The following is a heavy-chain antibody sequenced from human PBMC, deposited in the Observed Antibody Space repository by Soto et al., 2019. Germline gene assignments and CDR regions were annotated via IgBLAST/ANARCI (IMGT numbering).Heavy chain of an antibody. D-gene: IGHD6-6*01. V-gene: IGHV1-18*01. CDR1: GYTFTGYG. J-gene: IGHJ5*02. CDR3: ARLASNIWFDP. CDR2: ISPNSGST. Sequence: ASVKVSCKASGYTFTGYGISWVRQAPGQGLEWMGWISPNSGSTNYAQKLQGWVTMTRDTSISTAYMELSSLRSEDTAVYYCARLASNIWFDPWGQGTLVTVSS.